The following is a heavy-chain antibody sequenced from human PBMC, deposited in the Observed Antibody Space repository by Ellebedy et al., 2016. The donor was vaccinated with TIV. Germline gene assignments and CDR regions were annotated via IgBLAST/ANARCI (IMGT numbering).Heavy chain of an antibody. Sequence: GSLRLXXTVSGGSISSYYWSWIRQPPGKGLEWIGYIYYSGSTNYNPSLKSRVTISVDTSKNQFSLKLSSVTAADTAVYYCARGNWNVFDYWGQGTLVTVSS. V-gene: IGHV4-59*13. CDR3: ARGNWNVFDY. D-gene: IGHD1-1*01. CDR1: GGSISSYY. J-gene: IGHJ4*02. CDR2: IYYSGST.